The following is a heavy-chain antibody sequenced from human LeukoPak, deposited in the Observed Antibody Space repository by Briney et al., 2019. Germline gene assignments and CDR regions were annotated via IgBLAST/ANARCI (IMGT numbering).Heavy chain of an antibody. CDR3: ARSILLWFGETHGAFDI. CDR2: INHSGST. D-gene: IGHD3-10*01. Sequence: SETLSLTCAVYGGSFSGYYWSWIRQPPGKGLEWIGEINHSGSTNYNPSLKSRVILSVDTSKNQFSLKLSSVTAADTAVYFCARSILLWFGETHGAFDIWGQGTMVTVSS. J-gene: IGHJ3*02. V-gene: IGHV4-34*01. CDR1: GGSFSGYY.